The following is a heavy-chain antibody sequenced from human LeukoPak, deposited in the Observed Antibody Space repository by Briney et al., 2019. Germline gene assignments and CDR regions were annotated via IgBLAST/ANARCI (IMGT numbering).Heavy chain of an antibody. D-gene: IGHD3-22*01. CDR1: GFTVSSNY. J-gene: IGHJ4*02. Sequence: GGSLRLSCAASGFTVSSNYMSWVRQAPGKGLEWVSIIYSGGNTYYTDSVKGRFTISRDNSKNTLYLQMNSLRAEDTAVYYCARVGENYDSSGYYFDYWGQGTLVTVSS. CDR2: IYSGGNT. CDR3: ARVGENYDSSGYYFDY. V-gene: IGHV3-66*01.